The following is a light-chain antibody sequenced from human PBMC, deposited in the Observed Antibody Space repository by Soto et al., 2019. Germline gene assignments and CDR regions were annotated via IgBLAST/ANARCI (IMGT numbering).Light chain of an antibody. CDR1: QSISSW. J-gene: IGKJ1*01. Sequence: DIQMTQSPSTLSASVGDRVTITCRASQSISSWLAWYQQKPGKAPKLLIYKASILESGVPSRLSGSGSGTEFTLTISSLQPYDFATYYCQQYNTYSRTFGQGTKVEIK. CDR3: QQYNTYSRT. V-gene: IGKV1-5*03. CDR2: KAS.